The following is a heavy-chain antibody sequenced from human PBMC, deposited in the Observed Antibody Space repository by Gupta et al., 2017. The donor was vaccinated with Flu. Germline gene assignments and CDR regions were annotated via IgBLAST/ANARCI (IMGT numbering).Heavy chain of an antibody. Sequence: QVQLVQSGTELKKPGASLNVSCKSSGYTFTNYYIHWVRQAPGQGLEWMGRINPTTGGTKYAQKFQGRVTMTRDTSITTTYMELSRLTSDDTAVYFCARESFPIVVFPPRPLEVWGHGTMLTVSS. V-gene: IGHV1-2*06. CDR2: INPTTGGT. D-gene: IGHD2-15*01. CDR3: ARESFPIVVFPPRPLEV. J-gene: IGHJ3*01. CDR1: GYTFTNYY.